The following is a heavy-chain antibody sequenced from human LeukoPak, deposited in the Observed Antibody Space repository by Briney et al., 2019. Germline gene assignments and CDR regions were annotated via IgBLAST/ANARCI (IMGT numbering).Heavy chain of an antibody. CDR3: ARAAHSSSWLWWFDP. V-gene: IGHV4-59*01. CDR1: GGSISSYY. CDR2: IYYSGST. J-gene: IGHJ5*02. Sequence: SETLSLICTVSGGSISSYYWSWIRQPPGKGLEWIGYIYYSGSTNYNPSLKSRVTISVDTSKNQFSLKLSSVTAADTAVYYCARAAHSSSWLWWFDPWGQGTLVTVSS. D-gene: IGHD6-13*01.